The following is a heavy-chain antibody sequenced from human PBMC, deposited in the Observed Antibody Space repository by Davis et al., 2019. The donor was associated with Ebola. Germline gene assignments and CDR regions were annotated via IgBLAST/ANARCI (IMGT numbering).Heavy chain of an antibody. V-gene: IGHV3-23*01. Sequence: PGGSLRLSCAASGFTFSTYDMSWVRQAPGKGLERVSAISGSDSSTNYADSVKGRFTISRDNSKNTLYLQMNSLRAEDTAVYYCAKVGWFGFWGQGTLVTVSS. CDR1: GFTFSTYD. CDR2: ISGSDSST. J-gene: IGHJ4*02. D-gene: IGHD1-26*01. CDR3: AKVGWFGF.